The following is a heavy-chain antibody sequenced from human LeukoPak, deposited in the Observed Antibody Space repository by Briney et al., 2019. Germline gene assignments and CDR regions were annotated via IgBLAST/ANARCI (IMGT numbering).Heavy chain of an antibody. CDR3: ARVSWFPGTSYYYMDV. CDR2: VSDSGTT. J-gene: IGHJ6*03. D-gene: IGHD1-1*01. V-gene: IGHV4-59*01. CDR1: GGSISSYY. Sequence: SETLSLTCTVSGGSISSYYWSWIRQPPGKGLEWFGYVSDSGTTNYNPSLKSRVTISVDTSEIQFSLKLSSVTAADTAVYYCARVSWFPGTSYYYMDVWGKGTTVTVSS.